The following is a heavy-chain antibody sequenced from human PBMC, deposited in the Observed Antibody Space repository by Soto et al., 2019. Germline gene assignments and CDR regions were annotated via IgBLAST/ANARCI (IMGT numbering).Heavy chain of an antibody. D-gene: IGHD1-26*01. CDR1: GLTVSSNY. CDR3: ARGRGSSYFDY. Sequence: EVQLVESGGGLIQPGGSLRLSCAASGLTVSSNYMSWVRQAPGKGLEWVSVLYSSGTTYYADSVKGRFTISRDNSKNTLYLQMNSLRAEDTAVYYCARGRGSSYFDYWGQGTLVTVSS. CDR2: LYSSGTT. J-gene: IGHJ4*02. V-gene: IGHV3-53*01.